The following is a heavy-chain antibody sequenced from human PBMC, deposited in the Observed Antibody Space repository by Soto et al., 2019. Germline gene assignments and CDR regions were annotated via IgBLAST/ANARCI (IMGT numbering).Heavy chain of an antibody. CDR2: IYYSGST. CDR3: ARLGYSYGLGSLDY. CDR1: GGSISSSSYY. Sequence: SETLSLTCTVSGGSISSSSYYWGWIRQPPGKGLEWTGSIYYSGSTYYNPSLKSRVTISVDTSKNQFSLKLSSVTAADTAVYYCARLGYSYGLGSLDYWGQGTLVTVSS. V-gene: IGHV4-39*01. J-gene: IGHJ4*02. D-gene: IGHD5-18*01.